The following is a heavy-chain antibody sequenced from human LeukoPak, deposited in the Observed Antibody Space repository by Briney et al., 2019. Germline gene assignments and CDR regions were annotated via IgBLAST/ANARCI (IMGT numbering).Heavy chain of an antibody. V-gene: IGHV4-59*08. CDR3: ARYSYGHRWFDP. CDR1: GGSFSGYY. D-gene: IGHD5-18*01. Sequence: PSETLSLTCAVYGGSFSGYYWSWIRQPPGKGLEWIGYIYYSGSTKYNPSLKSRVTISVDTSKNQFSLNLSSVTAADTAVYYCARYSYGHRWFDPWGQGTLVTVSS. CDR2: IYYSGST. J-gene: IGHJ5*02.